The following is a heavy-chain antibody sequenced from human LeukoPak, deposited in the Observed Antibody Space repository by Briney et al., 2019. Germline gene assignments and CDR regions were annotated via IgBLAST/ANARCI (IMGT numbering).Heavy chain of an antibody. CDR3: AKGGGYDYYYYYYMDV. V-gene: IGHV3-23*01. D-gene: IGHD5-12*01. CDR1: GFTFSSYG. J-gene: IGHJ6*03. CDR2: ISGSGGST. Sequence: PGGTLRLSCAASGFTFSSYGMSWVRQAPGKGLEWVSAISGSGGSTYYADSVKGRFTISRDNSKNTLYLQMNSLRAEDTAVYYCAKGGGYDYYYYYYMDVWGKGTTVTISS.